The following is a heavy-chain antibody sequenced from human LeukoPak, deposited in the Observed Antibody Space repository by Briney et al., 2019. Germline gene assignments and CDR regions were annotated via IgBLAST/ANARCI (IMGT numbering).Heavy chain of an antibody. D-gene: IGHD2-15*01. CDR2: IIPNFGTA. Sequence: ASVKVSCKASGGTFSSYAISWVRQAPGQGREWMGGIIPNFGTANYAQKFQGRVTITTDESTSTAYLELSSLRSEDTAVYYCTRDPYWSGGSCYSTYFDYWGQGTLVTVSS. J-gene: IGHJ4*02. V-gene: IGHV1-69*05. CDR1: GGTFSSYA. CDR3: TRDPYWSGGSCYSTYFDY.